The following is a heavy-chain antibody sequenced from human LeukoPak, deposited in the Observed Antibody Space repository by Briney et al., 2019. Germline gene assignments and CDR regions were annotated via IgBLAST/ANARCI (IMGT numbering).Heavy chain of an antibody. CDR2: IYSSGST. D-gene: IGHD3-10*01. CDR3: ARSDGYGLVGI. CDR1: GVSISSGSNY. Sequence: NPSETLSLTCSVSGVSISSGSNYWGWIRQPPGKTLEWIGSIYSSGSTYYNPSLKSRVIILIDTTKNHSSLNLSSVTAADTAVYYCARSDGYGLVGIWGQGTMVTVSS. J-gene: IGHJ3*02. V-gene: IGHV4-39*07.